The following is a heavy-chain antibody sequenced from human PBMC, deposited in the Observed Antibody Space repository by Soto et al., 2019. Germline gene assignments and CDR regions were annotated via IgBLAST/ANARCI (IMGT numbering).Heavy chain of an antibody. CDR2: IWYDGSNK. J-gene: IGHJ6*02. V-gene: IGHV3-33*01. CDR1: GFTFSSYG. Sequence: QVQLVESGGGVVQPGRSLRLSCAASGFTFSSYGMHWVRQAPGKGLEWVAVIWYDGSNKYYADSVKGRFTISRDNSKNTLYLQMNSLRAEDTAVYYCARGSISSYYYYYGMDVWGQGTTVTVSS. D-gene: IGHD3-3*02. CDR3: ARGSISSYYYYYGMDV.